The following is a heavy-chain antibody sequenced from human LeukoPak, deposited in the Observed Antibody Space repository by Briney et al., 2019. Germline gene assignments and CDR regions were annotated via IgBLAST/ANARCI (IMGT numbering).Heavy chain of an antibody. D-gene: IGHD3-22*01. CDR2: ISDSGSK. CDR1: GYSITSSYF. J-gene: IGHJ4*02. Sequence: SETLSLTCKVSGYSITSSYFWVWIRPPPGNGLEWIGSISDSGSKYFNPSLNSRVTLSIDTSRNQFSLKLSSVTAADTAVYYCARHFGYDDSSDYQGVPDHWGQGSLVTVSS. CDR3: ARHFGYDDSSDYQGVPDH. V-gene: IGHV4-38-2*02.